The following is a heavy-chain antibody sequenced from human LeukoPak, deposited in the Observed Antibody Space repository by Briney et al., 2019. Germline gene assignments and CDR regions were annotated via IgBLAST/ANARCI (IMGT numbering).Heavy chain of an antibody. CDR3: AREHDYGGARSLGL. CDR2: IFRGGST. J-gene: IGHJ4*02. D-gene: IGHD4-23*01. V-gene: IGHV3-53*04. Sequence: WESLRLSCAASGFTVSSNYMSWVRQAPGKGLELVSVIFRGGSTYYADSVKGRFTISRHNSKNTLYLQMNSLRAEDTAVYYCAREHDYGGARSLGLWGQGTLVSVSS. CDR1: GFTVSSNY.